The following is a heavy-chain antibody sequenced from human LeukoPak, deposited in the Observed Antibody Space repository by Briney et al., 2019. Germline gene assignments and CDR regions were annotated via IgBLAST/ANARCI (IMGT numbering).Heavy chain of an antibody. CDR2: INHSGGT. V-gene: IGHV4-34*01. J-gene: IGHJ5*02. D-gene: IGHD2-2*01. CDR3: ASGRIVVVPAAISGWFDP. Sequence: SETLSLTCAVYGGSFSDYFWSWIRQPPGKGLEWIGEINHSGGTDYNPSLESRVTISVDTSKNHFSLKLSSVTAADTAVYYCASGRIVVVPAAISGWFDPWGQGTLVTVSS. CDR1: GGSFSDYF.